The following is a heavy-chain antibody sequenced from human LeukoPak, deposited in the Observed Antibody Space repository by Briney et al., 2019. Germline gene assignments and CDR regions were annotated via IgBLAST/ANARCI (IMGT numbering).Heavy chain of an antibody. J-gene: IGHJ4*02. CDR2: ISYDGSNK. Sequence: PGGSLRLSCAASGFTFSSYAMHWVRQAPGKGLEWVAVISYDGSNKYYADSVKGRFTISRDNSKNTLYLQMNSLRAEDTAVYYCARDSPTVSPEYYFDYWGQGTLVTVSS. CDR1: GFTFSSYA. D-gene: IGHD4-17*01. V-gene: IGHV3-30*04. CDR3: ARDSPTVSPEYYFDY.